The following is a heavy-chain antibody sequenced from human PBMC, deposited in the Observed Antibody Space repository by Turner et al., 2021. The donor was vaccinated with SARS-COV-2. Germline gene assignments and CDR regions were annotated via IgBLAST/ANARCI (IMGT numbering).Heavy chain of an antibody. Sequence: QVHLVQSGAEVKQPGASVKVSCKASGFTFSNYGLSWVRQAPGQGLEWMGWGSGYNDTTFYAQKIRGRVTMTTDTSTDTAYMELRSLTSDDTAVYFCARGTSSSGGDYWGQGTLVTVSS. D-gene: IGHD2-2*01. CDR1: GFTFSNYG. J-gene: IGHJ4*02. CDR3: ARGTSSSGGDY. CDR2: GSGYNDTT. V-gene: IGHV1-18*01.